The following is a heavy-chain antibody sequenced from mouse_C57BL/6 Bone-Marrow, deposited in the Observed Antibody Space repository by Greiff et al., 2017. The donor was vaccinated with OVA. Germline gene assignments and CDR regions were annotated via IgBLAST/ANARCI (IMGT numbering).Heavy chain of an antibody. J-gene: IGHJ4*01. V-gene: IGHV1-53*01. CDR2: INPSNGGT. D-gene: IGHD1-1*01. CDR3: ANYGSSYVGAMDY. CDR1: GYTFTSYW. Sequence: VQLQQPGTELVKPGASVKLSCKASGYTFTSYWMHWVKQRPGQGLEWIGNINPSNGGTNYNEKFKSKATLTVDESSSTAYMQLSSLTSEDSAVYYCANYGSSYVGAMDYWGQGTSVTVSS.